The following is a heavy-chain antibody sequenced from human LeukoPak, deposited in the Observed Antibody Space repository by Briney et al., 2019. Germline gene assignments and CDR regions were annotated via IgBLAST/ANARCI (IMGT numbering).Heavy chain of an antibody. J-gene: IGHJ4*02. Sequence: GGSLRLSCAASGFNFANHAMSWVRQAPGKGLEWVAVISYDGSNKYYADSVKGRFTISRDNSKNTLYLQMNSLRAEDTAVYYCARDMYSSGWEGSFDYWGQGTLVTVSS. V-gene: IGHV3-30-3*01. CDR2: ISYDGSNK. CDR3: ARDMYSSGWEGSFDY. D-gene: IGHD6-19*01. CDR1: GFNFANHA.